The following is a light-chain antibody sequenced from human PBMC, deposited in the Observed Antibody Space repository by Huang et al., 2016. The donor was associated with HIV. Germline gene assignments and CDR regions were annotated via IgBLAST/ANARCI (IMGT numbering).Light chain of an antibody. CDR1: QDISNS. CDR2: AAS. CDR3: QQYYTIRA. J-gene: IGKJ1*01. V-gene: IGKV1-NL1*01. Sequence: DIQMTQSPSSLSASVGDRVTISCRASQDISNSLAGYQQKSGKAPRLLLYAASRLPIGVPSRFSGSGSGTDYTLTISSLQPEDFATYYCQQYYTIRAFGQGTKVEIK.